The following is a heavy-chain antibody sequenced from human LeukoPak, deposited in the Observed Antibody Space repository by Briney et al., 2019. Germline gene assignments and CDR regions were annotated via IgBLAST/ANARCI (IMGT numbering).Heavy chain of an antibody. D-gene: IGHD3-10*02. Sequence: GGSLRLSCAASGFTLSSYEMNWVRQAPGKGLEWVSYISSSGSTKYYADSVKGRFTISRDNAKNSLYLKMNSLRAEDTAVYYCAELGINMIGGVWGKGTTVTISS. J-gene: IGHJ6*04. V-gene: IGHV3-48*03. CDR2: ISSSGSTK. CDR1: GFTLSSYE. CDR3: AELGINMIGGV.